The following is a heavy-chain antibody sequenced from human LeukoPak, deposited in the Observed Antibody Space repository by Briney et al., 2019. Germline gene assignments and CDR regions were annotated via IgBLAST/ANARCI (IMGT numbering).Heavy chain of an antibody. CDR1: GFTFSSYG. J-gene: IGHJ6*02. V-gene: IGHV3-48*04. Sequence: GGSLRLSCAASGFTFSSYGMHWVRQAPGKGLEWVSYISSSGSTIYYADSVKGRFTISRDNAKNSLYLQMNSLRAEDTAVYYCARNYGSGSYYTYYYGMDVWGQGTTVTVSS. D-gene: IGHD3-10*01. CDR2: ISSSGSTI. CDR3: ARNYGSGSYYTYYYGMDV.